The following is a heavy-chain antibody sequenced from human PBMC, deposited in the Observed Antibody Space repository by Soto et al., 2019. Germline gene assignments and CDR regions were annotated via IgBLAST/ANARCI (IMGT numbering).Heavy chain of an antibody. CDR2: LKSETDGGTA. CDR1: GFTFIDAW. V-gene: IGHV3-15*01. CDR3: MTAPGLNVLF. J-gene: IGHJ4*02. D-gene: IGHD3-16*01. Sequence: EVQLVESGGGLVKPGGSLRLSCVGSGFTFIDAWMSWVRQAPGKGREWVGRLKSETDGGTADYAAPVEGRFNISRDDSKNTLYLQMNSLKSEDTAVYYCMTAPGLNVLFWGQGALVTVSS.